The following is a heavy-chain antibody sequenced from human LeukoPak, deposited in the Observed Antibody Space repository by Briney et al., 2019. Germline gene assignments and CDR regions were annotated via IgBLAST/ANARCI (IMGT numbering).Heavy chain of an antibody. CDR1: GYTFTSYG. D-gene: IGHD1-26*01. CDR3: ARAAIGEWELLRPHAFDI. J-gene: IGHJ3*02. Sequence: GASVKVSCKASGYTFTSYGISWVRQAPGQGLEWMGWISAYNGNTNYAQKLQGRVTMTTDTSTSTAYMELRSLRSDDTAVYYCARAAIGEWELLRPHAFDIWGQGTMVTVSS. CDR2: ISAYNGNT. V-gene: IGHV1-18*01.